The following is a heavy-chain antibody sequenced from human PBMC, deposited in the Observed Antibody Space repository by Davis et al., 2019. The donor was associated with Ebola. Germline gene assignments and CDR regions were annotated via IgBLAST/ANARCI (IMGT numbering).Heavy chain of an antibody. CDR2: ISGDSRYK. CDR1: GVTFSAYS. CDR3: VRDPALVVTGGGWFFGL. Sequence: GGSLRLSCAASGVTFSAYSMNWVRQAPGKGLEWVSCISGDSRYKYYAHSVKGRFTISRDNAKNSLYLQMNSLRAEDTAVYYCVRDPALVVTGGGWFFGLWGRGTLVTVSS. V-gene: IGHV3-21*01. D-gene: IGHD2-21*02. J-gene: IGHJ2*01.